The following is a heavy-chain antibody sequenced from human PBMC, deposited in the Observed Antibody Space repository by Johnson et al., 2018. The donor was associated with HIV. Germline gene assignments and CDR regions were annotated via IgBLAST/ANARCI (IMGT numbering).Heavy chain of an antibody. Sequence: VQLVESGGGVVQPGGSLRLSCAASGFTFSSYGMHWVRQAPGKGLEWVSAISGSGGSTHYADSVKGRFTISRDNSKNTLYLQMNSLRAEDTAIYYCAKDRYYYDSSGYYDVQDAVDIWGQGTMVTVSS. D-gene: IGHD3-22*01. V-gene: IGHV3-23*04. CDR3: AKDRYYYDSSGYYDVQDAVDI. CDR2: ISGSGGST. CDR1: GFTFSSYG. J-gene: IGHJ3*02.